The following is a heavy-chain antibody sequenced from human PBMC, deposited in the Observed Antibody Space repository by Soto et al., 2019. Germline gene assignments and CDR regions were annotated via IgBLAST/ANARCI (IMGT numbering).Heavy chain of an antibody. CDR2: IYYSGST. CDR3: ARVTWDGSGSYSIYYGMDV. CDR1: GGSISSYY. Sequence: SETLSLTCTVSGGSISSYYWSWIRQPPGKGLEWIGYIYYSGSTNYNPSLKSRVTISVDTSKNQFSLKLSSVTAADTAVYYCARVTWDGSGSYSIYYGMDVWGQGTTVTVSS. J-gene: IGHJ6*02. V-gene: IGHV4-59*01. D-gene: IGHD3-10*01.